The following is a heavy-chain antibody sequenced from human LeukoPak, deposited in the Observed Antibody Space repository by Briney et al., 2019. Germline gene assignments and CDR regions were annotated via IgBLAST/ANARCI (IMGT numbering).Heavy chain of an antibody. CDR1: GGSISSDNW. CDR3: ANRRFYDSTGYFSY. D-gene: IGHD3-22*01. V-gene: IGHV4-4*02. J-gene: IGHJ4*02. Sequence: SERLSLTCAVSGGSISSDNWWSWVRQPPGKGLEWIGEIHHSGSTNYNPSLKSRVNISVDKSKTQFSLRLSSVTAADTAVYYCANRRFYDSTGYFSYWGQGTLVTLSS. CDR2: IHHSGST.